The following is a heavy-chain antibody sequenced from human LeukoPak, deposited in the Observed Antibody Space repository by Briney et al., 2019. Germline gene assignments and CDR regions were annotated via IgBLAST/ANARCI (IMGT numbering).Heavy chain of an antibody. J-gene: IGHJ6*02. D-gene: IGHD2-2*01. V-gene: IGHV3-30*02. CDR2: IRYDGSNK. Sequence: PGGSLRLSCAASGFTFSSYGMHWVRQAPGKGLEWVAFIRYDGSNKYYADSVKGRFTISRDNSKNTLYLQMNSLRAEDTALYYCAKNIGEHIVVAPAALYGMDVWGQGTTVTVSS. CDR1: GFTFSSYG. CDR3: AKNIGEHIVVAPAALYGMDV.